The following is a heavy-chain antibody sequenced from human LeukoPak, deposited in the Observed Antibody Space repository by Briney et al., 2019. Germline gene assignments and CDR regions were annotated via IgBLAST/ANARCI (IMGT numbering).Heavy chain of an antibody. V-gene: IGHV3-23*01. Sequence: GGSLRLSCAASGFTFSSYAMSWVRQAPGKGLEWVSTISGSGGRAYYADPVKGRFTISRDNSKNTLYLQMNSLRAEDTAVYYCAKGGDPSYSSSWYGYYFDYWGPGTLVTVSS. D-gene: IGHD6-13*01. J-gene: IGHJ4*02. CDR1: GFTFSSYA. CDR3: AKGGDPSYSSSWYGYYFDY. CDR2: ISGSGGRA.